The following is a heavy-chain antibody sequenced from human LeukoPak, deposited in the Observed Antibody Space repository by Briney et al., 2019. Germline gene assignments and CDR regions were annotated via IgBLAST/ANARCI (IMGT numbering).Heavy chain of an antibody. D-gene: IGHD3-22*01. Sequence: SGRSLRLSCAASGFTFSTYNMHWVRQAPGKGLEWVALIWFDGSKKYYADSVKGRFTISRDNSKNTLDLQMNNLRAEDTAVYYCARDQGHTSGYYPIKYWGQGTLVTVSS. CDR3: ARDQGHTSGYYPIKY. CDR1: GFTFSTYN. V-gene: IGHV3-33*08. J-gene: IGHJ4*02. CDR2: IWFDGSKK.